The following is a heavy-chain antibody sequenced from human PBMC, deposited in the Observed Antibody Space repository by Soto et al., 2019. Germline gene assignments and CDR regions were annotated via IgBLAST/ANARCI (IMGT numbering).Heavy chain of an antibody. J-gene: IGHJ6*02. CDR1: GGTFSSYA. Sequence: RASVKVSCKASGGTFSSYAISWVRQAPGQGLEWMGGIIPIFGTANYAQKFQGRVTITADESTSTAYMELSSLRSEDTAVYYCARGRMSRYSYAPAYYGMDVWGQGTTVTVSS. CDR3: ARGRMSRYSYAPAYYGMDV. D-gene: IGHD5-18*01. V-gene: IGHV1-69*13. CDR2: IIPIFGTA.